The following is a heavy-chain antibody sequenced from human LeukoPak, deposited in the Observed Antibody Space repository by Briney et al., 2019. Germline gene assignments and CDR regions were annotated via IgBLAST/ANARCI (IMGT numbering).Heavy chain of an antibody. V-gene: IGHV4-39*07. CDR1: GGSISSSSYY. Sequence: SETLSLTCTVSGGSISSSSYYWGWIRQPPGKGLEWIGSIYYSGSTYYNPSLKSRVTISVDTSKNQFSLKLSSVTAADTAVYYCARATQRYCSGTTCFPYWFDPWGQGTLVTVSS. J-gene: IGHJ5*02. CDR3: ARATQRYCSGTTCFPYWFDP. CDR2: IYYSGST. D-gene: IGHD2-2*01.